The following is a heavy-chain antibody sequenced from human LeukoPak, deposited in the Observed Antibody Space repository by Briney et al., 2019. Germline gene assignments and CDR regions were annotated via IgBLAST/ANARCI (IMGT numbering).Heavy chain of an antibody. CDR1: GYTFTGYY. CDR2: INSNTGAT. Sequence: GASVKVSCKASGYTFTGYYIHWVRQAPGQGLEWMGWINSNTGATHYAQKFQGRVTMTRDTSISTAYMELSRLRSDDTAIYFCARGRFTENFDYWRQGTLVSVPS. V-gene: IGHV1-2*02. J-gene: IGHJ4*02. D-gene: IGHD3-16*01. CDR3: ARGRFTENFDY.